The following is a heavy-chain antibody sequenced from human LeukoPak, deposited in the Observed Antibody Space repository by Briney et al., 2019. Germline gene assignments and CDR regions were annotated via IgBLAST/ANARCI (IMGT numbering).Heavy chain of an antibody. V-gene: IGHV1-18*01. CDR1: GYTFTSYG. CDR3: ARASIAKYYYGMDV. J-gene: IGHJ6*02. Sequence: ASVKVSCKASGYTFTSYGISWVRQAPGQGLEWMGWISAYNGNTNYAQKLQGRVTMTTDTSTSTAYMELRSLRSDDTAVYYCARASIAKYYYGMDVWGQGTTVTASS. CDR2: ISAYNGNT. D-gene: IGHD2/OR15-2a*01.